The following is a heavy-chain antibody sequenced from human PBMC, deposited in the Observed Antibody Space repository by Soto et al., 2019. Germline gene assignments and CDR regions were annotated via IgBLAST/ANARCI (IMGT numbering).Heavy chain of an antibody. J-gene: IGHJ6*02. Sequence: QVQLQQWGAGLLKPSETLSLTCAVYGGSFSVYYWRWIRQPPGKGLEWIGEINHSGSTNYNPSLKIRVTISVDTSKNQFSLKLSSVTDSDTAVYYFARRGYSYGSRRYSYGMDVWGQGTTVTVSS. CDR3: ARRGYSYGSRRYSYGMDV. CDR2: INHSGST. D-gene: IGHD5-18*01. CDR1: GGSFSVYY. V-gene: IGHV4-34*01.